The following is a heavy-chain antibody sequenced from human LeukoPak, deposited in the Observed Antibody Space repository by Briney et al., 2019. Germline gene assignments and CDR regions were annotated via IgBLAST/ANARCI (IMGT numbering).Heavy chain of an antibody. CDR2: IYSGGST. J-gene: IGHJ4*02. CDR3: ARASAAGTEFDY. D-gene: IGHD6-13*01. V-gene: IGHV3-53*01. Sequence: GGSLRLSCAASGFTVSSNYMSWVRQAPGKGLGWVSVIYSGGSTYYADSVKGRFTISRDNSKNTLYLQMNSLRAEDTAVYYCARASAAGTEFDYWGQGTLVTVSS. CDR1: GFTVSSNY.